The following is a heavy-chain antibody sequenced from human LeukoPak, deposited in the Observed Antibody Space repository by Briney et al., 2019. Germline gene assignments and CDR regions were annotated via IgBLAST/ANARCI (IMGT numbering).Heavy chain of an antibody. Sequence: ASVKVSCKASGYTFTSYGISWVRQAPGQGLEWMGWISAYNGNTNYAQKLQGRVTMTTDTSTSTAYMELRSLRSDDTAVYYYARDGRKWLRLYYYYYMDVWGKGTTVSVSS. CDR2: ISAYNGNT. J-gene: IGHJ6*03. CDR3: ARDGRKWLRLYYYYYMDV. D-gene: IGHD5-12*01. CDR1: GYTFTSYG. V-gene: IGHV1-18*01.